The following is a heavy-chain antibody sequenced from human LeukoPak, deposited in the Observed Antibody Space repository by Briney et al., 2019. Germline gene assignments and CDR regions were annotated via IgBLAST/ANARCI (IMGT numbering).Heavy chain of an antibody. Sequence: QPGGSLRLSCAASGFTFSSYAMHWVRQAPGKGLEWVAVISYDGSNKYYADSVKGRFTISRDNSKNTLYLQMNSLRAEDTAVYYCAREGYSQYSNYALDYWGQGTLVTVSS. D-gene: IGHD4-11*01. CDR2: ISYDGSNK. J-gene: IGHJ4*02. V-gene: IGHV3-30-3*01. CDR3: AREGYSQYSNYALDY. CDR1: GFTFSSYA.